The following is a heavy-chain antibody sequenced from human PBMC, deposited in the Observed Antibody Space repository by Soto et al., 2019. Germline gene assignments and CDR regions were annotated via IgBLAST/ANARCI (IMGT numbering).Heavy chain of an antibody. V-gene: IGHV3-30-3*01. CDR1: GYTFSSYG. CDR2: VSHEGSNK. D-gene: IGHD6-25*01. J-gene: IGHJ6*02. CDR3: AREGNIAAAVCYFAMDV. Sequence: QVRLVESGGGVVQPGRSLRLSCVGSGYTFSSYGVHWVRQAPGKGLDWVAFVSHEGSNKYYADSVKGRFTISRDNSNNILSLQMNSLRAEDTAVYYCAREGNIAAAVCYFAMDVWGPGTTVTVSS.